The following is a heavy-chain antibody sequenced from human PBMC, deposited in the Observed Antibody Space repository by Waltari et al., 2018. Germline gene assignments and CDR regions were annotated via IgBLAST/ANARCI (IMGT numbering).Heavy chain of an antibody. CDR3: ARGGIDIVVVVAATALGY. J-gene: IGHJ4*02. CDR2: IIPIFGTA. CDR1: GGTFSSYA. Sequence: QVQLVQSGAEVKKPGSSVKVSCKASGGTFSSYAISWVRQAPGHGLEWMGGIIPIFGTANYAQKFQGRVTITADESTSTAYMELSSLRSEDTAVYYCARGGIDIVVVVAATALGYWGQGTLVTVSS. D-gene: IGHD2-15*01. V-gene: IGHV1-69*01.